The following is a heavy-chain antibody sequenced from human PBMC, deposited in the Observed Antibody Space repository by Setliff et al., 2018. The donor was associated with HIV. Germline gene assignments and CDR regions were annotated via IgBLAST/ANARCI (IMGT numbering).Heavy chain of an antibody. CDR3: VRRLDTAMDRGFDY. J-gene: IGHJ4*02. CDR1: GYSFTNYD. Sequence: ASVKVSCKASGYSFTNYDINWVRQATGQGLEWIGSINTNNGNTIYAQKFQGRVTMTRSTSISTGYMELSSLRSEDTAMYFCVRRLDTAMDRGFDYWGQGTLVTVSS. V-gene: IGHV1-8*02. D-gene: IGHD5-18*01. CDR2: INTNNGNT.